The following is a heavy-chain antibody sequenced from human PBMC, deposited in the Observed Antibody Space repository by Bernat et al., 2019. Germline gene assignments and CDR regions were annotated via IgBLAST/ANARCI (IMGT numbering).Heavy chain of an antibody. V-gene: IGHV4-59*08. CDR1: GGSISSYY. J-gene: IGHJ4*02. Sequence: QVQLQESGPGLVKPSETLSLTCTVSGGSISSYYWSWIRQPPGRGLEWIGYIYYSGSTNYNPPLKSRVTISVDTSKNQFSLKLSSVTAADTAVYYCARHFGVVVNWGQGTLVTVSS. CDR2: IYYSGST. D-gene: IGHD3-3*01. CDR3: ARHFGVVVN.